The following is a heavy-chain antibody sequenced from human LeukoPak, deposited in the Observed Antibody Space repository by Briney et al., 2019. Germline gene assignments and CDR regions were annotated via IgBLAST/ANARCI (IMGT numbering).Heavy chain of an antibody. CDR1: GYTFTIYG. V-gene: IGHV1-18*01. CDR3: ARGGYYYDSSSYRFDY. D-gene: IGHD3-22*01. Sequence: ASVKASCKASGYTFTIYGVTWVRQAPGQGLEWMGWISAYNGDTNYAQKLQGRVTMTTDTATSTAYMELRSLRSDDTAMYYCARGGYYYDSSSYRFDYWGQGTLVTVSS. J-gene: IGHJ4*02. CDR2: ISAYNGDT.